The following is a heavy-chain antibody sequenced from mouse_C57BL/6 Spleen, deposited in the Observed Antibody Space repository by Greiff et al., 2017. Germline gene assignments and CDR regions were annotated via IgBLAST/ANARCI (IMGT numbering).Heavy chain of an antibody. CDR3: ARNTLYYGSSPYWYCDV. Sequence: QVQLQQSGPGLVQPSQSLSITCTVSGFSLTSYGVHWVRQSPGKGLEWLGVIWSGGSTDYNAAFISRPSISKDNSKSQVFFKMNSLQADDTAIYXCARNTLYYGSSPYWYCDVWGKGTTVTVSS. CDR1: GFSLTSYG. V-gene: IGHV2-2*01. D-gene: IGHD1-1*01. CDR2: IWSGGST. J-gene: IGHJ1*03.